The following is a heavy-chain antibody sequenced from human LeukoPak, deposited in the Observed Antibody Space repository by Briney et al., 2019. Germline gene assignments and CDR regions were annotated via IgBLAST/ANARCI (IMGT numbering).Heavy chain of an antibody. CDR1: GFTFNDYS. CDR2: ISSTSSFI. D-gene: IGHD5-18*01. Sequence: GGSLRLSCAASGFTFNDYSMNWVRQAPGKGREWVSYISSTSSFIYYADSVKGRFTISRDNAKNSLYLQMNSLRAEDTAMYYCARDRRGYSYGPLDYWGQGTLVTVSS. V-gene: IGHV3-48*01. CDR3: ARDRRGYSYGPLDY. J-gene: IGHJ4*02.